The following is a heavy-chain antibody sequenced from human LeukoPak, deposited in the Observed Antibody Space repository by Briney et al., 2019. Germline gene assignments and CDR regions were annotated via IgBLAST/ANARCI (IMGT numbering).Heavy chain of an antibody. Sequence: SETLSLTCAVYGGSFSGYYWSWIRQPPGKGLEWIGEINHSGSTNYNPSLKSRVTISVDTSKNQFSLMLSSVTAADTAVYYCARGPRVAFDIWGQGTMVTVSS. CDR1: GGSFSGYY. J-gene: IGHJ3*02. CDR2: INHSGST. V-gene: IGHV4-34*01. CDR3: ARGPRVAFDI.